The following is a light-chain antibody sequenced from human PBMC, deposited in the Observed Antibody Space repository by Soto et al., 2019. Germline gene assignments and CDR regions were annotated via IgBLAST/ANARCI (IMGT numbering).Light chain of an antibody. J-gene: IGKJ1*01. CDR1: QSVLHSSNNKNY. V-gene: IGKV4-1*01. CDR2: WAS. Sequence: DIVMTQSPDSLAVSLGERATINCKSSQSVLHSSNNKNYLAWYQLKPGQPPKLLIYWASTRESGVPDRFSGSGSGTDFTLTISSLQAEDVAVYYCQQYSGSRTFGQGTKVEIK. CDR3: QQYSGSRT.